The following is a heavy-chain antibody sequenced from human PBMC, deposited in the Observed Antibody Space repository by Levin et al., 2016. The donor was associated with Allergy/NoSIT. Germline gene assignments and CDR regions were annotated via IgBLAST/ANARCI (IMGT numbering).Heavy chain of an antibody. CDR3: ARDVDYGSGSSLFDY. D-gene: IGHD3-10*01. J-gene: IGHJ4*02. CDR2: IKQGGSEK. Sequence: VRQAPGKGLEWVANIKQGGSEKYYVDSVKGRFIISRDNAKNSLYLQMNSLRAEDTAVYYCARDVDYGSGSSLFDYWGQGTLVTVSS. V-gene: IGHV3-7*03.